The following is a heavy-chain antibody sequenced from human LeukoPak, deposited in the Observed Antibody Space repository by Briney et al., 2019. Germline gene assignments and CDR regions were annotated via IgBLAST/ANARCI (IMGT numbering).Heavy chain of an antibody. CDR1: GFTFRSYS. J-gene: IGHJ6*02. CDR2: ISSSSSYI. D-gene: IGHD6-13*01. Sequence: GGCLRLSCAASGFTFRSYSMNWVRQAPGKGLEWVSSISSSSSYIYYADSVKGRFTISRDNAKNSLYLQMNSLRAEDTAVYYCARDLRQQLGGFIYYYYGMDVWGQGTTVTVSS. V-gene: IGHV3-21*01. CDR3: ARDLRQQLGGFIYYYYGMDV.